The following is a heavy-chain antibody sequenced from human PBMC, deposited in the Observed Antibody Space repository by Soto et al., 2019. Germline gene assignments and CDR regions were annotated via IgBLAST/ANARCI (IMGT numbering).Heavy chain of an antibody. CDR3: AREITPLTPDWYFDL. J-gene: IGHJ2*01. V-gene: IGHV4-30-4*01. CDR1: GGSISGGVYY. D-gene: IGHD2-15*01. CDR2: IFDSGST. Sequence: QVQLQESGPGLVKPSQTLSLTCTVSGGSISGGVYYWSWIRQPPGKGLEWIGYIFDSGSTYYNPSPKGRVTISVDTSKNQSPLRLSSVTAADTAVYSCAREITPLTPDWYFDLWGRGPLVTVSS.